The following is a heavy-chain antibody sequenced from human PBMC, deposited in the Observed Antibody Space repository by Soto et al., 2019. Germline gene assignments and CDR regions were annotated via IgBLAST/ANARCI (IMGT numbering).Heavy chain of an antibody. J-gene: IGHJ4*02. Sequence: QVQLVESGGGVVQPGRSLRLSCAASGFTFSSYGMHWVRQAPGKGLEWVAVIWYDGSNKYYADSVKGRFTISRDNSKNTLYLQMNSLRAEDTAVYYCASSDQFYDSSGEGDYWGQGTLVTVSS. CDR2: IWYDGSNK. CDR1: GFTFSSYG. CDR3: ASSDQFYDSSGEGDY. D-gene: IGHD3-22*01. V-gene: IGHV3-33*01.